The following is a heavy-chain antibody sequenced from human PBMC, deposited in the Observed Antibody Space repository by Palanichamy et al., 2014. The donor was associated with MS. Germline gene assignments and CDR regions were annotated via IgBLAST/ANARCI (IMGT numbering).Heavy chain of an antibody. CDR1: GFTFSNAW. J-gene: IGHJ4*02. D-gene: IGHD6-19*01. CDR2: IKSKTDGGTT. CDR3: AREQSSGWYFDY. Sequence: EVQLVESGGGLVKPGGSLRLSCAASGFTFSNAWMSWVRQAPGRGLEWVGRIKSKTDGGTTDYAAPVKGRFTISRDNSKNTLYLQMNNLRAEDTALYYCAREQSSGWYFDYWGLGTLVTVSS. V-gene: IGHV3-15*01.